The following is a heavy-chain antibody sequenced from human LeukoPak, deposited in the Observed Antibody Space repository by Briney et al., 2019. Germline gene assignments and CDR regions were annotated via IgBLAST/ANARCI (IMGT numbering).Heavy chain of an antibody. CDR2: TSHDGNA. D-gene: IGHD4-23*01. CDR1: GVSISTNTW. J-gene: IGHJ4*02. CDR3: AKHGGRYFDS. Sequence: SETLSLTCAVSGVSISTNTWWSWVRQSPGKGLEWIGQTSHDGNADYTPSLKSRVTISVDKSKNQLSLKLNSVTAADSAVYYCAKHGGRYFDSWGQGTLVTVSS. V-gene: IGHV4-4*02.